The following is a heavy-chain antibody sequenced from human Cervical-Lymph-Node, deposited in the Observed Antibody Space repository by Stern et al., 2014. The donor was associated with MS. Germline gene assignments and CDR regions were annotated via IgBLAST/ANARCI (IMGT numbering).Heavy chain of an antibody. CDR3: ARDLRYYYDSSGYYYRWFDP. CDR1: GGSISSGGYY. V-gene: IGHV4-31*03. Sequence: QVQLQQSGPGLVKPSQTLSLTCTVSGGSISSGGYYWSWIRQHPGKGLEWIGYIYYSGSTYYSPSLKSRVTISVDTSKNQFSLKLSSVTAADTAVYYCARDLRYYYDSSGYYYRWFDPWGQGTLVTVSS. J-gene: IGHJ5*02. D-gene: IGHD3-22*01. CDR2: IYYSGST.